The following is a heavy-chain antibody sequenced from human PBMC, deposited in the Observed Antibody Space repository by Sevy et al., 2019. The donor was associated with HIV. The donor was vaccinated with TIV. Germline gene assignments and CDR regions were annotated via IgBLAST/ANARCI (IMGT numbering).Heavy chain of an antibody. D-gene: IGHD3-9*01. Sequence: GGSLRLSCAASGFTFSSYWMSWVRQAPGKGLEWVANIKQDGSEKYYVDSVKGRFTISRDNAKNSLYLQMNSLRAEDTAVYYCARDMVAYYDILTAYYRSPHFDYWGQGTLVTLSS. CDR3: ARDMVAYYDILTAYYRSPHFDY. V-gene: IGHV3-7*03. CDR2: IKQDGSEK. J-gene: IGHJ4*02. CDR1: GFTFSSYW.